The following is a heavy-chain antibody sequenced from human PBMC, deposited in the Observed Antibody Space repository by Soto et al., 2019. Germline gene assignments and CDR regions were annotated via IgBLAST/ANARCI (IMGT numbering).Heavy chain of an antibody. Sequence: QVQLVQSGAEVKKPGASVKVSCKASGYTFSSYGFTWVRQAPGQGLEWMGWISTYNGNTNYAQKLQGRVTMPTDTSTSTAYMELRSLRSDDTAVYYCARVSSSWSFDYWGQGTLVTVSS. CDR3: ARVSSSWSFDY. CDR1: GYTFSSYG. D-gene: IGHD6-13*01. V-gene: IGHV1-18*01. J-gene: IGHJ4*02. CDR2: ISTYNGNT.